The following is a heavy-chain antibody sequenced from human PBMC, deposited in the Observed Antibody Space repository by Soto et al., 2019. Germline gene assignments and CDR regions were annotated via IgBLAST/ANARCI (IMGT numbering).Heavy chain of an antibody. V-gene: IGHV1-69*06. Sequence: QVRLVQSGAEVKKPGSSVKVSCKASGGTFSNYVVNWVRQAPGQGLEWMGRIIPISGAANYAQKFQGRVTITADNSTSTSYMELSSLRSEDTAVYYCARDMTRTVVPYFDFWGQGTLVTVSS. CDR3: ARDMTRTVVPYFDF. CDR1: GGTFSNYV. CDR2: IIPISGAA. J-gene: IGHJ4*02. D-gene: IGHD1-7*01.